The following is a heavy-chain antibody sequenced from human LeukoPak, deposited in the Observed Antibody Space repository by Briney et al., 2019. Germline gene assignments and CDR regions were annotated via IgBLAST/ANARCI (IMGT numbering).Heavy chain of an antibody. D-gene: IGHD3-16*01. V-gene: IGHV1-2*02. J-gene: IGHJ5*02. CDR1: GYTFTGYY. CDR3: ARVRLRGPGSNWFDP. CDR2: INPNSGGT. Sequence: AASVKVSCKASGYTFTGYYMHWVRQAPGQGLEWMGWINPNSGGTNYAQKFQGRVTMTRDTSISTAYMELSRLRSDDTAVYYCARVRLRGPGSNWFDPWAREPWSPSPQ.